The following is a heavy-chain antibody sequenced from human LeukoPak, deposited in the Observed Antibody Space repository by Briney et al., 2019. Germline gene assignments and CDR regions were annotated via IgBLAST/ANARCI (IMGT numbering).Heavy chain of an antibody. D-gene: IGHD3-10*01. CDR2: MNPDSGNT. J-gene: IGHJ4*02. CDR1: GYTFTSYD. V-gene: IGHV1-8*01. CDR3: ARGPYYYGSGNYYLNY. Sequence: ASVKVSCKASGYTFTSYDVNWVRQATGQGLEWMGWMNPDSGNTGYAQKFQGRVTMTRNTSISTAYMELSSLRSEDTAVYYCARGPYYYGSGNYYLNYWGQGTLVTVSS.